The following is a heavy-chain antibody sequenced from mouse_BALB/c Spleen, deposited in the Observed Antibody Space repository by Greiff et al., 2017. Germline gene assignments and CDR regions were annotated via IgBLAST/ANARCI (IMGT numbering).Heavy chain of an antibody. J-gene: IGHJ2*01. CDR2: IYPGRGIT. CDR1: GYTFTSYW. CDR3: SRSRDYRYYFDY. Sequence: QVQLKQSGAELVKPGASVKMSCKASGYTFTSYWINWVKQRPGQGLEWIGDIYPGRGITNYNEKFKSKATLTLDTSSSTAYMQLSSLTSEDSAVYYCSRSRDYRYYFDYWGQGTTLTVSS. V-gene: IGHV1-55*01. D-gene: IGHD2-14*01.